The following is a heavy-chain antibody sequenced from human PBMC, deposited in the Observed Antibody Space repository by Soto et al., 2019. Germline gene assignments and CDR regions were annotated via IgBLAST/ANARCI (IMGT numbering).Heavy chain of an antibody. CDR3: ARESRYCSGGSCYFLPGIDY. V-gene: IGHV1-69*12. CDR2: IIPIFGTA. J-gene: IGHJ4*02. D-gene: IGHD2-15*01. CDR1: GGTFSSHA. Sequence: QVQLVQSGAEVKKPGSSVKVSCKASGGTFSSHAISWVRQAPGQGLEWMGGIIPIFGTANYAQKFQGRVTITADESTSTAYMELRSLRSEDTAVYYCARESRYCSGGSCYFLPGIDYWGQGTLVTVSS.